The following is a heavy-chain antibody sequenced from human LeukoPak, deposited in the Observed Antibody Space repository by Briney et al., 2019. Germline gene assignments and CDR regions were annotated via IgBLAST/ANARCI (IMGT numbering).Heavy chain of an antibody. Sequence: SEPLSLTCAVYGGSFSGYYWRWLRQPPGKGLEGIGEINHSGSTNYNPSLKSRVTISVDKSKNQFSLKLSSVTAADTAVYYGARGYLLYSSSWYRGRANYYFDYWGQGTLVTVSS. V-gene: IGHV4-34*01. CDR2: INHSGST. CDR3: ARGYLLYSSSWYRGRANYYFDY. J-gene: IGHJ4*02. D-gene: IGHD6-13*01. CDR1: GGSFSGYY.